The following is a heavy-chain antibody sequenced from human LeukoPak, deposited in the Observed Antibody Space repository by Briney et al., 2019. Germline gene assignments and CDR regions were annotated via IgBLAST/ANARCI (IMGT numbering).Heavy chain of an antibody. J-gene: IGHJ4*02. V-gene: IGHV4-39*01. Sequence: SDTLSLTCTVSGDSISTSKSYWGWIRQPPGKGLEWIGTIYYSGSTYYNPSLKSRVTISVDTSKNQFSLKLSSVTAADTAVYYCARQVYDSSGYSTDFDYWGQGTLVTVSS. CDR2: IYYSGST. D-gene: IGHD3-22*01. CDR1: GDSISTSKSY. CDR3: ARQVYDSSGYSTDFDY.